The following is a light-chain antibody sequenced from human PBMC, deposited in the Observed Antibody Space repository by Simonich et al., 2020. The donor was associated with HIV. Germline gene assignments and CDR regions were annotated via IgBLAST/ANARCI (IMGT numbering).Light chain of an antibody. CDR3: QQRSNRLT. Sequence: EIVLTKSPATLSWSPGERATLSCRASQSVRSYLAWYQQKPGQAPRLLIYDASNRATGIPARFSGSGSGTDFTLTISSLEPEDFAVYYCQQRSNRLTFGGGTKVEIK. CDR2: DAS. J-gene: IGKJ4*01. CDR1: QSVRSY. V-gene: IGKV3-11*01.